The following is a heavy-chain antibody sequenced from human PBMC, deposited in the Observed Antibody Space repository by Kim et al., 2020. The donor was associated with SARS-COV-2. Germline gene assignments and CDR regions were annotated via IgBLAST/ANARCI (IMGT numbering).Heavy chain of an antibody. Sequence: GGSLRLSCAASGFTFSSYSMNWVRQAPGKGLEWVSYISSSSSTIYYADSVKGRFTISRDNAKNSLYLQMNSLRDEDTAVYYCARAPEYDYYDSSGYSYYYYMDVWGKGTTVTVSS. V-gene: IGHV3-48*02. CDR3: ARAPEYDYYDSSGYSYYYYMDV. CDR2: ISSSSSTI. CDR1: GFTFSSYS. J-gene: IGHJ6*03. D-gene: IGHD3-22*01.